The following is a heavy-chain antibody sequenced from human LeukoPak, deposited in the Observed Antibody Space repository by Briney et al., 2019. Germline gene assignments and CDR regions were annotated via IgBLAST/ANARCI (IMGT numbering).Heavy chain of an antibody. D-gene: IGHD2-15*01. CDR1: GFSFSSNS. J-gene: IGHJ4*02. CDR3: ARVGTYRYCSGGSCFTGNFDY. V-gene: IGHV3-21*01. CDR2: ISSSSSYI. Sequence: GGSLRLSCAASGFSFSSNSMNWVRQAPGKGLEWVSSISSSSSYIYYADSVKGRFTISRDNSKNTLYLQMNSLRAEDTAVYYCARVGTYRYCSGGSCFTGNFDYWGQGTLVTVSS.